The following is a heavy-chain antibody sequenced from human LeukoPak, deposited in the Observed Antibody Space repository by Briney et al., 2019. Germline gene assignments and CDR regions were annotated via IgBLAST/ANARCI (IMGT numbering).Heavy chain of an antibody. Sequence: GASVKVSCKASGGTFSSYAISWVRQAPGQGLEWMGRIIPILGIANYAQKFQGRVTITADKSTSTAYMELSSLRSEDTAVYYCARDPARGTMVRGVLGGYWGQGTLVTVSS. D-gene: IGHD3-10*01. V-gene: IGHV1-69*04. CDR2: IIPILGIA. CDR3: ARDPARGTMVRGVLGGY. CDR1: GGTFSSYA. J-gene: IGHJ4*02.